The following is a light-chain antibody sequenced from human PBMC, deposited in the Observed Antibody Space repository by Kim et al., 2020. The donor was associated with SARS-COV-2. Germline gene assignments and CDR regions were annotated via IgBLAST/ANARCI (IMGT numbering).Light chain of an antibody. V-gene: IGKV3-20*01. CDR2: GAS. J-gene: IGKJ2*02. CDR1: QSVSDNY. Sequence: EIVLTQSPGTLSLSPGERATLSCRASQSVSDNYLAWYQQKPGQAPRLLIYGASSRATGIPDRFSGSGSGTDFTLTISRLEPEDFAVYYCQQYDTSPSGTFGQGNKLEI. CDR3: QQYDTSPSGT.